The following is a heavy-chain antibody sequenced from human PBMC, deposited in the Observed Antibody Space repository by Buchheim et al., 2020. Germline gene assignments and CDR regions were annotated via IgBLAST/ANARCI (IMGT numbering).Heavy chain of an antibody. J-gene: IGHJ2*01. CDR3: ARSSIAATGSVWNFDL. D-gene: IGHD6-6*01. V-gene: IGHV4-30-4*01. CDR1: GGSIGSGDFY. CDR2: ISYTGSS. Sequence: QVQLQESGPGLVKPSQTLSLTCTVSGGSIGSGDFYWSWIRQTPGKGLEWIGYISYTGSSYCTPSLKSRVSISEDTSKNQFSLKLSSVTAADTAVFFCARSSIAATGSVWNFDLWGRGT.